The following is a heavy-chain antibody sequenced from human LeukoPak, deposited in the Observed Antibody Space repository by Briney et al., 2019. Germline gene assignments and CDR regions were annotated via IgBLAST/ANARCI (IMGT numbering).Heavy chain of an antibody. CDR2: IYHSGST. V-gene: IGHV4-38-2*02. J-gene: IGHJ3*02. CDR1: GYSISSGYY. D-gene: IGHD2-15*01. CDR3: ARFLREEYCSGGSCSGSYAFDI. Sequence: PSETLSLTCTVSGYSISSGYYWGWIRQPPGKGLEWIGSIYHSGSTYYNPSLKSRVTISVDTSKNQFSLKLSSVTAADTAVYYCARFLREEYCSGGSCSGSYAFDIWGQGTMVTVSS.